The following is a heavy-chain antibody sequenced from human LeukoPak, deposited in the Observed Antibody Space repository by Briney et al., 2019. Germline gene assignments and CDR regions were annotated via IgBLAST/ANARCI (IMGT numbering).Heavy chain of an antibody. CDR2: ITSDSSFI. CDR3: ARAVTYCSGGSCYSGLPSAY. V-gene: IGHV3-21*01. Sequence: GGSLRLSCAASGFTFSSYSMNWVRQAPGKGLEWVSSITSDSSFIFYADSVKGRFTTSRDNAKNSLYLQMNTLRAEDTAVYYCARAVTYCSGGSCYSGLPSAYWGQGTLVTVSS. D-gene: IGHD2-15*01. CDR1: GFTFSSYS. J-gene: IGHJ4*02.